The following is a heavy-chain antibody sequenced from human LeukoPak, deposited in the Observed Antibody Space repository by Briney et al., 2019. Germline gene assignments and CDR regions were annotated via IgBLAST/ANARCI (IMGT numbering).Heavy chain of an antibody. CDR1: GGSISSGDYY. Sequence: SQTLSLTCTVSGGSISSGDYYWSWIRQPPGKGLEWIGYIYYSGSTYYNPSLKSRVTISVDPSKHQFSLKPSSVTAARTAVYYCARALRITMVRGNPPREDYWGQGTLVTVSS. J-gene: IGHJ4*02. CDR3: ARALRITMVRGNPPREDY. CDR2: IYYSGST. V-gene: IGHV4-30-4*01. D-gene: IGHD3-10*01.